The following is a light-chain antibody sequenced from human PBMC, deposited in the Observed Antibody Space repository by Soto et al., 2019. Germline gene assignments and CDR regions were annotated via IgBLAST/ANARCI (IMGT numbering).Light chain of an antibody. V-gene: IGKV1-5*03. CDR1: QSISSW. CDR2: KAS. Sequence: DIQMTQSPSTLSASVGDRVTITCRASQSISSWLAWYQQKPGKAPKLLIYKASSLESGVPSRFSGSGSGTEFTLTISSLQPDDVATYYCQQYNTLSTFGQGTKLEIK. J-gene: IGKJ2*01. CDR3: QQYNTLST.